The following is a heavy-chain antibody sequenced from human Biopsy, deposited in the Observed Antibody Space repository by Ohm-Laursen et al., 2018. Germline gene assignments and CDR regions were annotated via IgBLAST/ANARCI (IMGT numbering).Heavy chain of an antibody. Sequence: DTLSLTCSVSGGSTNDYFWSWIRQPAGETLEWIGRIYSSGGSSYNPSLKSRISMSMDTSNNQFSLTSTSVTAADTAVYYCARTPGKAVAGRFLDLWGRGTLVTVSS. CDR3: ARTPGKAVAGRFLDL. CDR2: IYSSGGS. J-gene: IGHJ2*01. V-gene: IGHV4-4*07. D-gene: IGHD6-19*01. CDR1: GGSTNDYF.